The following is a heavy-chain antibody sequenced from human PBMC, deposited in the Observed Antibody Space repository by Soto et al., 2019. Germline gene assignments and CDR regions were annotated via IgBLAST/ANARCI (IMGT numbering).Heavy chain of an antibody. J-gene: IGHJ4*02. V-gene: IGHV3-74*01. Sequence: EVQLLESGGGLVQPGGSLRLSCAASGFTFSSYWIHWVRQAPGKGLVWVSRLNGDGSSTNYADSVKGRFSISRDNAKNTVYLQMYSLRAEDTAVYYCARGNRGGYYFDYWGQGALVTVPS. CDR3: ARGNRGGYYFDY. CDR1: GFTFSSYW. D-gene: IGHD2-15*01. CDR2: LNGDGSST.